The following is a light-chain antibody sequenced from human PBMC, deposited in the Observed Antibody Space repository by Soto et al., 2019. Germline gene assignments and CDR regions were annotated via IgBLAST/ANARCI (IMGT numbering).Light chain of an antibody. CDR3: QQYNNWPRT. CDR2: GVY. V-gene: IGKV3D-15*01. Sequence: IVLTQSPGTLSLSPGERATLSCRASQTGNNNYLAWYQHKSGQAPRLLIYGVYTRASGIPDRFSGSGSGTEFTLTISSLQSEDFAVYYCQQYNNWPRTFGQGTKVDIK. CDR1: QTGNNN. J-gene: IGKJ1*01.